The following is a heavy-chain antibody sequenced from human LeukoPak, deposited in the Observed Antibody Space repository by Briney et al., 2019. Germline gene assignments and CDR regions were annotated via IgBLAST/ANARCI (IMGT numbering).Heavy chain of an antibody. D-gene: IGHD6-6*01. CDR1: GGSSSSYY. CDR2: IYYSGST. CDR3: ARGIAARPFDY. Sequence: SETLSLTCTVSGGSSSSYYWSWIRQPPGKGLEWIGYIYYSGSTNYNPSLKGRVTISVDTSKNQFSLKLSSVTAADTAVYYCARGIAARPFDYWGQGTLVTVSS. V-gene: IGHV4-59*01. J-gene: IGHJ4*02.